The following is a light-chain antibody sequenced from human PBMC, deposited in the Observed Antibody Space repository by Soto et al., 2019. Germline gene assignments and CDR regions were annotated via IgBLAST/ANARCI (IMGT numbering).Light chain of an antibody. Sequence: IQMTQSPSSLSASVGDRVTITCRASQRITTYLYWYQQKPGKAPKLLISTAATLPGGVPSRFSSSGSGTVFPITTTTLQPEYFASYFYQHSYTTPYTFGQGTKLEIK. CDR3: QHSYTTPYT. CDR1: QRITTY. CDR2: TAA. J-gene: IGKJ2*01. V-gene: IGKV1-39*01.